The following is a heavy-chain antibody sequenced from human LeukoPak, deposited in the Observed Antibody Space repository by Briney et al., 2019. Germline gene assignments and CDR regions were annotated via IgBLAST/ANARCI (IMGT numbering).Heavy chain of an antibody. CDR2: ISGSGGST. CDR1: GFTFSSYA. CDR3: AKSRNYYYDSSGPQGGLFAFDI. V-gene: IGHV3-23*01. Sequence: GGSLRLSCAASGFTFSSYAMSWVRQAPGKGLEWVSAISGSGGSTYYADSVKGRFTISRDNSKNTLYLQMNSLRAEDTAVYYCAKSRNYYYDSSGPQGGLFAFDIWGQGTMVTVSS. J-gene: IGHJ3*02. D-gene: IGHD3-22*01.